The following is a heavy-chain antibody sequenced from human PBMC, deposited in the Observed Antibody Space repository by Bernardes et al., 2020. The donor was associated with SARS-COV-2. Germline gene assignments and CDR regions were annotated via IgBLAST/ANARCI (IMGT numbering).Heavy chain of an antibody. CDR1: GFTFNDFA. CDR3: VKDNRGGFDGGGYFGDFPN. V-gene: IGHV3-9*01. Sequence: GGSLRLSCAATGFTFNDFALHWVRQVPGMGLEWVSGINGNSDHIGYADSAKGRFTISRDNAANRLYLQMNSLRSEDTALYYCVKDNRGGFDGGGYFGDFPNWGQGTQVTVSS. CDR2: INGNSDHI. J-gene: IGHJ1*01. D-gene: IGHD3-16*01.